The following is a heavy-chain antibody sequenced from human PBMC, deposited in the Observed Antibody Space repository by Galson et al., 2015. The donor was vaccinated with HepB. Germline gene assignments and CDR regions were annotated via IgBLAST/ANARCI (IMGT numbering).Heavy chain of an antibody. CDR2: TNPGGGST. CDR3: ARATYYYDSSFSY. V-gene: IGHV1-46*01. CDR1: GYTFTSHY. Sequence: SVKVSCKASGYTFTSHYLHWVRQAPGEGLEWMGVTNPGGGSTTYAQNFQGRVTMTRDTSTSTVYMELSSLRSEDTAVYYCARATYYYDSSFSYWGQGTLVSVSS. D-gene: IGHD3-22*01. J-gene: IGHJ4*02.